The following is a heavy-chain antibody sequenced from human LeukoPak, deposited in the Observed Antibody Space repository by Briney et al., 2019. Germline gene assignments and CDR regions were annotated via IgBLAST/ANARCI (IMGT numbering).Heavy chain of an antibody. CDR2: ISVNGTST. D-gene: IGHD3-9*01. V-gene: IGHV3-23*01. CDR1: GFTFSSYA. CDR3: ATAPYYDILTGYWYGMHV. Sequence: GGSLRLSCAASGFTFSSYAMSWVRQAPGKGLEWVSAISVNGTSTYYADSVQGRFTIFRDNSKNTLYLQMNSLRAEDTAVYYCATAPYYDILTGYWYGMHVWGQGTTVTVSS. J-gene: IGHJ6*02.